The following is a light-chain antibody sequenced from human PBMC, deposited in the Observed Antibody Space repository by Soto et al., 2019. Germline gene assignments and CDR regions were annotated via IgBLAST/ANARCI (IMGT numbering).Light chain of an antibody. Sequence: QSVLTQPPSVSGAPGQRVTISCTGSTSNIGAGYEVHWYQQLPGTAPKLLVSGHNIRPSGVPDRFSGFKSGASASLVITGLQAEDEADYYCQSYDNSLSSSGVFGGGTKLTVL. V-gene: IGLV1-40*01. CDR1: TSNIGAGYE. CDR2: GHN. J-gene: IGLJ3*02. CDR3: QSYDNSLSSSGV.